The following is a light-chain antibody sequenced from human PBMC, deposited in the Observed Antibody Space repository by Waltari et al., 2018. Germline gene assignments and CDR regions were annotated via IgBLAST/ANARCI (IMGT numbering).Light chain of an antibody. Sequence: QSVLTQPPAVSGAPGQRVTISCTGTNSNIGAGYDVNRYHQRPGEAPKLLIHGNTNRPSWVPDRVSGSKSGTSASLAITGLQAEDEADYYCQSYDSSLGGSVFGGGTKLTVL. J-gene: IGLJ2*01. CDR3: QSYDSSLGGSV. CDR1: NSNIGAGYD. V-gene: IGLV1-40*01. CDR2: GNT.